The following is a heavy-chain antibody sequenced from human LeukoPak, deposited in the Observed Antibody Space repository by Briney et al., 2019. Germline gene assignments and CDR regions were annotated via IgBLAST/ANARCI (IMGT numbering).Heavy chain of an antibody. CDR3: AREMGIFGVVITNKNWFDP. J-gene: IGHJ5*02. D-gene: IGHD3-3*01. V-gene: IGHV3-74*01. Sequence: GGSLRLSCAASGFTFSSYAMSWVRQAPGKGLVWVSRINSDGSNTNYADSVKGRFTISRDNAKNSLYLQMNGLRAEDTAVYYCAREMGIFGVVITNKNWFDPWGQGTLVTVSS. CDR2: INSDGSNT. CDR1: GFTFSSYA.